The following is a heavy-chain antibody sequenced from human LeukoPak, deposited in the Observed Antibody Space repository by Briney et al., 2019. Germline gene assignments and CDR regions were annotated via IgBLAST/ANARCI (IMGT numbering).Heavy chain of an antibody. J-gene: IGHJ6*02. V-gene: IGHV4-34*08. CDR3: ASSVGSSSYIPYYYYYGMDV. D-gene: IGHD2-2*01. Sequence: LRLSCAASGFTFSDFYMSWIRQPPGKGLEWIGEINHSGSTNYNLSLKSRVTISVDTSKNQFSLKLSSVTAADTAVYYCASSVGSSSYIPYYYYYGMDVWGQGTTVTVSS. CDR2: INHSGST. CDR1: GFTFSDFY.